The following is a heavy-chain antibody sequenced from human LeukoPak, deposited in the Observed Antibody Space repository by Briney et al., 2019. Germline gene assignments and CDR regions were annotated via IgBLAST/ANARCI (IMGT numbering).Heavy chain of an antibody. CDR1: GGSFSGYY. D-gene: IGHD3-10*01. Sequence: ASETLSLTCAVYGGSFSGYYWSWIRQPPGKGLEWIGEINHSGSTNYNPSLKSRVTISVDTSKNQFSLKLSSVTAADTPVYYCARGHGLRKGNWFDPWGQGTLVTVSS. CDR2: INHSGST. J-gene: IGHJ5*02. V-gene: IGHV4-34*01. CDR3: ARGHGLRKGNWFDP.